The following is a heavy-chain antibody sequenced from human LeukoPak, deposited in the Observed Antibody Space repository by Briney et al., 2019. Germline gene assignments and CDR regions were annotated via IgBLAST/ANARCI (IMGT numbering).Heavy chain of an antibody. CDR1: GGSISSHY. CDR3: ARTRPECSSTSCFGWFDP. J-gene: IGHJ5*02. CDR2: MYVSGTIYSAGST. V-gene: IGHV4-4*07. D-gene: IGHD2-2*01. Sequence: SETLSLTCSVSGGSISSHYWTWMRQSAGKGLEWIGRMYVSGTIYSAGSTNYNPSFKSRVSMSEDMSKNQVSLTLRSVTAADTATYYCARTRPECSSTSCFGWFDPWGQGTLVTVSS.